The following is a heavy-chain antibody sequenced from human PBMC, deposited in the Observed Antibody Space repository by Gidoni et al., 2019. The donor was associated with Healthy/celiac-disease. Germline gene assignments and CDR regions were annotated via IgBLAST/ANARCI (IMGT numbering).Heavy chain of an antibody. CDR2: IIPIFGKA. V-gene: IGHV1-69*06. J-gene: IGHJ4*02. CDR1: GGTFSSYA. CDR3: AGDSGSYPRAFDY. Sequence: QVQLVQSGAAVKKPGSSVKVSCKASGGTFSSYAISWVRQAPGQGLEWMGWIIPIFGKANYAQKFQGRVTITADKSTSTAYMELSSLRSEDTAVYYCAGDSGSYPRAFDYWGQGTLVTVSS. D-gene: IGHD1-26*01.